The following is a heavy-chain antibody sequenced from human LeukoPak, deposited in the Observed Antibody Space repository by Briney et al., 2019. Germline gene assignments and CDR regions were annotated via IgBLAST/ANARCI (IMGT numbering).Heavy chain of an antibody. CDR3: TTVHGAGPVNFDH. V-gene: IGHV3-15*01. CDR2: IKSRTDGETR. J-gene: IGHJ4*02. CDR1: GFTFNSVW. Sequence: GGPLRLSCTASGFTFNSVWMTWVRQAPGKGLEWVGRIKSRTDGETRDYAAPVKGRFIISRDDSENTLYLQMNSLKTEDTAVYYCTTVHGAGPVNFDHWGQGSLVTVSS. D-gene: IGHD3-16*01.